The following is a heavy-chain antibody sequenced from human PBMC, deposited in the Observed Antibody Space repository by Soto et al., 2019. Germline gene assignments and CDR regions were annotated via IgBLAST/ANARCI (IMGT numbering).Heavy chain of an antibody. CDR1: GFTVSSNY. J-gene: IGHJ6*02. V-gene: IGHV3-53*04. Sequence: EVQLVESGGGLVQPGGSLRLSCAASGFTVSSNYMSWVREAPGKGLEWVSVIYSGGSTYYADSVKGRFTISRHNSKNTLYLQMNSLRAEDTAVYYCARVQSYYYYGMDVWGQGTTVTVSS. CDR3: ARVQSYYYYGMDV. CDR2: IYSGGST.